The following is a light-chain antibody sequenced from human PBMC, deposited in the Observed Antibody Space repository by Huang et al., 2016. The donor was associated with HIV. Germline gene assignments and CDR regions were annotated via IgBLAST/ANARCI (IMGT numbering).Light chain of an antibody. J-gene: IGKJ2*01. CDR3: QQRTNWPQYT. CDR2: DAS. Sequence: EIVLTQSPATLSLSPGDRATLSCRASQSVSSNLAWYQQKLGQAPRLLIDDASSRATGIPARFSGSGSGTDFTLTISSLEPEDFAVYYCQQRTNWPQYTFGQGTKLEIK. V-gene: IGKV3-11*01. CDR1: QSVSSN.